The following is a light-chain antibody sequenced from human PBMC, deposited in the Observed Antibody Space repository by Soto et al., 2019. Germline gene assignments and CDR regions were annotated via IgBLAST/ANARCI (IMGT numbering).Light chain of an antibody. V-gene: IGKV3-15*01. Sequence: EIVLTQSPGALALSPGERATLSCRASQSVSNNYLAWYQQKPGLAPRLLIYDASSRATGIPARFSGSGSGTEFTLTISSLQSEDFAVYYCQQYNNWRTFGQGTKVDIK. CDR3: QQYNNWRT. J-gene: IGKJ1*01. CDR1: QSVSNN. CDR2: DAS.